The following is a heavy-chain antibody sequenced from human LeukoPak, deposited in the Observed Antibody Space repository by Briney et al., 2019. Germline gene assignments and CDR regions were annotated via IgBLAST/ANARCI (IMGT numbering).Heavy chain of an antibody. V-gene: IGHV4-38-2*02. CDR3: ATLLSSSYYFDY. Sequence: SETLSLTCIVSGYSISSGYYWGWIRQPPGKGLEWIGNIYHSGITYYNLYNPSLKSRVIISVDTSKNPFSLKLSSVTAADTAVYFCATLLSSSYYFDYWGQGTLVTVSS. D-gene: IGHD3-10*02. CDR2: IYHSGIT. CDR1: GYSISSGYY. J-gene: IGHJ4*02.